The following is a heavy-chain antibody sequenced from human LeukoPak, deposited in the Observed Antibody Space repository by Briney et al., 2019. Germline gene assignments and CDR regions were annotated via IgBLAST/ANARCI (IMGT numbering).Heavy chain of an antibody. V-gene: IGHV3-21*01. D-gene: IGHD3-22*01. J-gene: IGHJ4*02. CDR3: ARAGGSSGYSKDY. Sequence: GGSLRLSCAASGFTFSSYSMNWVRQAPGKGLEWVSSISSSSSYIYYADSVKGRFTISRDNAKNSLYLQMNSLRAEDTAVYYCARAGGSSGYSKDYWGQGTLVTVSS. CDR1: GFTFSSYS. CDR2: ISSSSSYI.